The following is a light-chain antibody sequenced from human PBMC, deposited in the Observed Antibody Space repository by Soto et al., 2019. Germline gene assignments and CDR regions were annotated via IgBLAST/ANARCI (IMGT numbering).Light chain of an antibody. CDR2: GAS. J-gene: IGKJ5*01. Sequence: EIVLTQSPGTLSLSPGERATLSCRASQSVSSYYLAWYQQKPGQAPRLLIYGASSRATGIPDRFSGSGSGTDLTLPISRLEHEDFAVYYCQQYGSSLSITFGQGTRLEIK. V-gene: IGKV3-20*01. CDR1: QSVSSYY. CDR3: QQYGSSLSIT.